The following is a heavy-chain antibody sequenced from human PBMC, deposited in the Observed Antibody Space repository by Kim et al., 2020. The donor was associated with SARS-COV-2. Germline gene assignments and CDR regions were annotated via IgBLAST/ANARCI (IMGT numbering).Heavy chain of an antibody. V-gene: IGHV3-48*02. CDR3: ARNLVASTSFDY. Sequence: FYADSVKGRFTISRDNDKNSLYLQMNSLRDEDTAVYYCARNLVASTSFDYWGQGTPVTVSS. D-gene: IGHD2-15*01. J-gene: IGHJ4*02.